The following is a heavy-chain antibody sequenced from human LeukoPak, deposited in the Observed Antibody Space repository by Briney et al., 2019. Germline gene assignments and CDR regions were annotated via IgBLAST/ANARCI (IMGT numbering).Heavy chain of an antibody. CDR3: ARDWRWLQFGRPTN. D-gene: IGHD5-24*01. Sequence: GGSLRLSCAASGFTFSSYSMNWVRQAPGKGLEWVSYISSSSSTIYYADSVKGRFTISRDNAKNSLYLQMNSLRAEDTAVYYCARDWRWLQFGRPTNWGQGTLVTVSS. CDR1: GFTFSSYS. J-gene: IGHJ4*02. V-gene: IGHV3-48*04. CDR2: ISSSSSTI.